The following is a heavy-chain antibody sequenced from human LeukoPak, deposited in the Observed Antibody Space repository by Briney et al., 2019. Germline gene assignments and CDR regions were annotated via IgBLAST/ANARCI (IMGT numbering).Heavy chain of an antibody. CDR2: INHSGST. CDR3: ARGLDAVAGTHFIHFDY. CDR1: GGSFSGYY. Sequence: SETLSLTCAVYGGSFSGYYWSWIRQPPGKGLEWIGEINHSGSTNYNPSLKSRVTISVDTSKNQFSLKLSSVTAADTAVYYCARGLDAVAGTHFIHFDYWGQGTLVTVSS. V-gene: IGHV4-34*01. D-gene: IGHD6-19*01. J-gene: IGHJ4*02.